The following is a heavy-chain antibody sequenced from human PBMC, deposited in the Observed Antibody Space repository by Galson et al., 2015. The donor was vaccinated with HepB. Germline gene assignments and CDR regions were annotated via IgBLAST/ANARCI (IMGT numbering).Heavy chain of an antibody. CDR3: ARGSRAYCSGGSCYYY. J-gene: IGHJ4*02. CDR2: MNPNSGNT. V-gene: IGHV1-8*01. CDR1: GYTFTRYD. D-gene: IGHD2-15*01. Sequence: SVKVSCKASGYTFTRYDINWVRQATGQGLEWMGWMNPNSGNTGYAQKFQGRVTMTRNTSISTAYMELSSLRSEDTAVYYCARGSRAYCSGGSCYYYWGQGTLVTVSS.